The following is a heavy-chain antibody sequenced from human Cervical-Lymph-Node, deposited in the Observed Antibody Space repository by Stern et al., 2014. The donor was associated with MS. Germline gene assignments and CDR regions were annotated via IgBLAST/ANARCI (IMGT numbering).Heavy chain of an antibody. CDR2: IYYSGST. D-gene: IGHD1-7*01. J-gene: IGHJ5*02. CDR3: AGAYNWNYWA. CDR1: GGSISTYY. Sequence: VQLEESGPGLVKPSETLSLTCTVSGGSISTYYWSWIRQPPGKGLEWIGHIYYSGSTNYNPSLKSRVSMSVDTSKNQFSLKLTSVTAADTALYYCAGAYNWNYWAWGQGTLVTVSS. V-gene: IGHV4-59*01.